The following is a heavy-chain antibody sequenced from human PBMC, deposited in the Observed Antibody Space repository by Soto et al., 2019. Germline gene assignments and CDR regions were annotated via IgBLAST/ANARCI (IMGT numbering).Heavy chain of an antibody. CDR2: IYYSGST. CDR1: GGSISSGGYY. J-gene: IGHJ6*03. D-gene: IGHD3-10*01. V-gene: IGHV4-31*03. Sequence: SETLSLTCTVSGGSISSGGYYWSWIRQHPGKGLEWIGYIYYSGSTYYNPSLKSRVTISVDTSKNQFSLKLSSVTAADTAVYYCARVSEGSGSYYRVQLYYYYYMDVWGKGTTVTVSS. CDR3: ARVSEGSGSYYRVQLYYYYYMDV.